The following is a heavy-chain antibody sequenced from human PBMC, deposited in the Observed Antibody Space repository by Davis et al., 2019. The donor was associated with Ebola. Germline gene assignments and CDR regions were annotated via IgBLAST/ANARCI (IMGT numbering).Heavy chain of an antibody. CDR2: FRSKANSYAT. J-gene: IGHJ4*02. CDR1: GFTFSGSA. CDR3: TSWVRQNDY. D-gene: IGHD3-10*01. V-gene: IGHV3-73*01. Sequence: GESLKISCAASGFTFSGSAMHWVRQASGKGLGWVGRFRSKANSYATAYAASVKGRLTISRDDSKNTAYLQMNSLKTEDTAVYYCTSWVRQNDYWGQGTLVTVSS.